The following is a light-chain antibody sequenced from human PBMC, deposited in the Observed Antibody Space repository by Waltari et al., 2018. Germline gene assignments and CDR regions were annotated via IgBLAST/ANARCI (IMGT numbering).Light chain of an antibody. CDR1: SSDVGGYNY. Sequence: HSALTQPASVSGSPGQSITIPCSGSSSDVGGYNYVSWYLQYPGQAPKLIIYDVSQRPAEMSERFSGSKSGSTASLTISGLQAEDEADYYCSSYTSSNTVVFGGGTKVTVL. V-gene: IGLV2-14*03. J-gene: IGLJ2*01. CDR2: DVS. CDR3: SSYTSSNTVV.